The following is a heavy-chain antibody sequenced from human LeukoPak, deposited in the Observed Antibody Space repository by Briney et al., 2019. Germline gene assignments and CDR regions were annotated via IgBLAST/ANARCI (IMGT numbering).Heavy chain of an antibody. J-gene: IGHJ4*02. V-gene: IGHV3-7*01. CDR1: GFTFNNYW. D-gene: IGHD5-18*01. CDR2: IREDGSEK. Sequence: GGSLRLSCSASGFTFNNYWMNWVRQAPGKGLEWVANIREDGSEKHYVDSVKGRFTISRDNAKNSLYLQMNSLRAEDTAVYYCARLYSYGLDYWGQGTLVTVSS. CDR3: ARLYSYGLDY.